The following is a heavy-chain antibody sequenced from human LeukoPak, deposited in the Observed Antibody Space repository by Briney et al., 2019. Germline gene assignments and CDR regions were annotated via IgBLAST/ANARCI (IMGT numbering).Heavy chain of an antibody. J-gene: IGHJ4*02. CDR1: GYTFTGYY. CDR2: INPNSGGT. Sequence: ASVKVSCKASGYTFTGYYMHWVRQAPGQGLEWMGWINPNSGGTNYAQKFQGRVTMTRDTSTSTAYMELSRLRSDDTAVYYCARDMGDIVVVPANLDYWGQGTLVTVSS. V-gene: IGHV1-2*02. CDR3: ARDMGDIVVVPANLDY. D-gene: IGHD2-2*01.